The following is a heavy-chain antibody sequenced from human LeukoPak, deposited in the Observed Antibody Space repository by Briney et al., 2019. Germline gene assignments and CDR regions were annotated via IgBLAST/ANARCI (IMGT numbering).Heavy chain of an antibody. J-gene: IGHJ4*02. Sequence: GESLKISCKGFGYTFTTYWIGWVRQTPGKGLEWMGIIYPGDPDTRYSPSFQDQVTISADKSITTAYLQWSSLKASDTAMYYCARVMTTLTGFDFWGQGTLVTVS. CDR3: ARVMTTLTGFDF. CDR2: IYPGDPDT. D-gene: IGHD2/OR15-2a*01. CDR1: GYTFTTYW. V-gene: IGHV5-51*01.